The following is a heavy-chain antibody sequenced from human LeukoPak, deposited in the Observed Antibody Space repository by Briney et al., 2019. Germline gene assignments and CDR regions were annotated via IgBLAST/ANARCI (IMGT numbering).Heavy chain of an antibody. D-gene: IGHD3-22*01. V-gene: IGHV3-30*18. Sequence: PGGSLRLSCAASGFTFSSYGLHWVRQAPDKGLEWVAFISYDGSNKFYGDSVKGRFTISRDNSKNTLYLQMNSLRTEAAAVYYCAKDLFYYDKGGFDYWGQGTLVTVSS. CDR1: GFTFSSYG. CDR3: AKDLFYYDKGGFDY. J-gene: IGHJ4*02. CDR2: ISYDGSNK.